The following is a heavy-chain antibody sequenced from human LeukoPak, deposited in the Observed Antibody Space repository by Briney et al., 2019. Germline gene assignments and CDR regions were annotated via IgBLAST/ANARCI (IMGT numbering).Heavy chain of an antibody. CDR1: GGSISSYY. V-gene: IGHV4-59*01. D-gene: IGHD5-18*01. CDR3: AREQGKWVRGYNYGSNPDY. Sequence: PSETLSLTCTVSGGSISSYYWSWIRQPPGKGLEWIGYIYYSGSTNYNPSLKSRVTISVDTSKNQFSLKLSSVTAADTAVYYCAREQGKWVRGYNYGSNPDYWGQGTLVTVSS. CDR2: IYYSGST. J-gene: IGHJ4*02.